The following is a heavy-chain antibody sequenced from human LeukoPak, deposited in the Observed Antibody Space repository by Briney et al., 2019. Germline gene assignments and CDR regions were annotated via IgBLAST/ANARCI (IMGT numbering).Heavy chain of an antibody. CDR2: FRSKANSYAT. CDR3: TRPYSSGPVSGYY. V-gene: IGHV3-73*01. D-gene: IGHD6-19*01. CDR1: GFTFSGSA. Sequence: PGGSLKLSCAASGFTFSGSAMHGVRRSSGKGLEGVGRFRSKANSYATAYAASVKGSSTISRNDSKNTAYLQMNSLKPEDTAVYYCTRPYSSGPVSGYYWGQGTLVTVSS. J-gene: IGHJ4*02.